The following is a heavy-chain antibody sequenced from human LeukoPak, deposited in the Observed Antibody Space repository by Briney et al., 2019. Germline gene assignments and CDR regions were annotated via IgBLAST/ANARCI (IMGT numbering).Heavy chain of an antibody. D-gene: IGHD3-3*01. J-gene: IGHJ4*02. CDR3: ARDVTYYDFWSGYFDY. CDR1: GFTFSDYY. CDR2: ISSIGSST. V-gene: IGHV3-11*06. Sequence: PGGSLRLFCAASGFTFSDYYMTWLRQAPGKGLEWVSYISSIGSSTHYADSVKGRFTISRDNSKNTLYLQMNSLRAEDTAVYYCARDVTYYDFWSGYFDYWGQGTLVTVSS.